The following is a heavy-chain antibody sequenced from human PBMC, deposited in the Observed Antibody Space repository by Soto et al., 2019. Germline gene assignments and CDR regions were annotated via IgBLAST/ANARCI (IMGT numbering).Heavy chain of an antibody. V-gene: IGHV4-59*01. J-gene: IGHJ4*02. CDR2: IYNSGST. CDR3: ARAPYGSGTKPYYFDY. CDR1: GGSISNYY. D-gene: IGHD3-10*01. Sequence: SETLSLTCSVSGGSISNYYWSWIRQPPGKGLEWIGFIYNSGSTNYNPSLKSRVTISMDTSTNQFSLILSSVTAADTAVYYCARAPYGSGTKPYYFDYWGQGALVTVSS.